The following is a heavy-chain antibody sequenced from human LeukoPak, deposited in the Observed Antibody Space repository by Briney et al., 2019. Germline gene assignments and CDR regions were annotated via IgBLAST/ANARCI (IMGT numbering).Heavy chain of an antibody. V-gene: IGHV1-69*13. D-gene: IGHD6-6*01. Sequence: SVTVSCKASGGTFSSYAISWVRQAPGQGLEWMGGIIPIFGTANYAQKFQGRVTITADESTSTAYMELSSLRSEDTAVYYCARGPTQLAVRPDYFDYWGQGTLVTVSS. J-gene: IGHJ4*02. CDR3: ARGPTQLAVRPDYFDY. CDR1: GGTFSSYA. CDR2: IIPIFGTA.